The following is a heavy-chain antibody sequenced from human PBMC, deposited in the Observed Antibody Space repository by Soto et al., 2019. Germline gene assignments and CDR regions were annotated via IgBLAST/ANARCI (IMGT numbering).Heavy chain of an antibody. CDR2: ICSSSSYI. Sequence: VGSLRLSCAASGFTFSSYSMNWVRQAPGKGLEWVSSICSSSSYIYYADSVKGRFTISRDNSKNTLYLQMNSLRIEDTAVYYCARELERVFDYWGQGTLVTVSS. CDR1: GFTFSSYS. J-gene: IGHJ4*02. V-gene: IGHV3-21*01. D-gene: IGHD1-1*01. CDR3: ARELERVFDY.